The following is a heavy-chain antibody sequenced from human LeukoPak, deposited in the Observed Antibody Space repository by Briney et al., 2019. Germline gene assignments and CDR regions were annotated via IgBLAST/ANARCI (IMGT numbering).Heavy chain of an antibody. J-gene: IGHJ6*04. Sequence: GGSLGLPCGASGFTFSSYGMNWVRQAPGKGLEWVSYISSSGSTIYYADSVKGRFTISRDNAKNSLYLQMNSLRAEDTAVYYCAELGITMIGGVWGKGTTVTISS. V-gene: IGHV3-48*04. D-gene: IGHD3-10*02. CDR1: GFTFSSYG. CDR2: ISSSGSTI. CDR3: AELGITMIGGV.